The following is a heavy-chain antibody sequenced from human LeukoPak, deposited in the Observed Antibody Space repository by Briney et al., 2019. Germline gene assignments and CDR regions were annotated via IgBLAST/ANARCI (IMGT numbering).Heavy chain of an antibody. CDR1: GGSISSYY. J-gene: IGHJ6*03. Sequence: SETLSLTCTVSGGSISSYYWSWIRQPPGKGLEWIGYIYYSGCTNYNPSLKSRVTISVDTSKNQFSLKLSSVTAADTAVYYCARAQYYDILTGYYYYMDVWGKGTTVTVSS. CDR3: ARAQYYDILTGYYYYMDV. CDR2: IYYSGCT. V-gene: IGHV4-59*01. D-gene: IGHD3-9*01.